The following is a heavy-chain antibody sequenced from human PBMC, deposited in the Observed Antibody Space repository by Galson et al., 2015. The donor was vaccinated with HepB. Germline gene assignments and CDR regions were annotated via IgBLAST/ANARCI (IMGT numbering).Heavy chain of an antibody. D-gene: IGHD1-26*01. Sequence: SGAEVKKPGESLRISCKASGYTFTSYYMHWVRQAPGQGLEWMGIINPSGGSTSYAQKFQGRVTMTRDTSTSTVYMELSSLRSEDTAVYYCAREASRGEELPDHWGQGTLVTVSS. CDR3: AREASRGEELPDH. CDR1: GYTFTSYY. CDR2: INPSGGST. V-gene: IGHV1-46*01. J-gene: IGHJ5*02.